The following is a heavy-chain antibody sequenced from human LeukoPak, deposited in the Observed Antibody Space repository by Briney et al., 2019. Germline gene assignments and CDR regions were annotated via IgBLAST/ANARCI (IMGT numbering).Heavy chain of an antibody. CDR3: ATHRAYSSSSPFDY. D-gene: IGHD6-6*01. CDR2: IYYTGST. V-gene: IGHV4-59*08. Sequence: SETLSLTCSVSGGSISSLYWSWIRQPPGKGLEWIGYIYYTGSTNYNPSLKSRVTMFVDMSKNQFSLRLSSVTATDTAVYYCATHRAYSSSSPFDYWGQGTLVTVSS. J-gene: IGHJ4*02. CDR1: GGSISSLY.